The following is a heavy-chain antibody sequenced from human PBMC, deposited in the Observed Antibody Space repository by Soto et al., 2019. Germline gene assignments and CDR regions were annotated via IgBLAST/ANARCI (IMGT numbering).Heavy chain of an antibody. D-gene: IGHD3-10*01. J-gene: IGHJ4*02. CDR1: GFTFSTYA. CDR2: FSGPGGGP. Sequence: PGGSLRLSCAASGFTFSTYAMSWVRQAPGKGLEWVSSFSGPGGGPYYADSVKGRFTISRDDSKNTLYLQMNSLRAEDTAVYYCAREQYSMVRGVIPYGGQGTLVTVSS. CDR3: AREQYSMVRGVIPY. V-gene: IGHV3-23*01.